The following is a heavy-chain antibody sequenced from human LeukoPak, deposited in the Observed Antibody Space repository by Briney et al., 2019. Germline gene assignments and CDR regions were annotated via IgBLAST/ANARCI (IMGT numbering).Heavy chain of an antibody. CDR2: INPNSGGT. CDR3: ARGAQVSLPAASLDY. Sequence: GASVKVSCKASGYTFTGYYMHWVRQAPEQGLEWMGWINPNSGGTNYAQKFQGWVTMTRDTSISTAYMELSRLRSDDTAVYYCARGAQVSLPAASLDYWGQGTLVTVSS. J-gene: IGHJ4*02. V-gene: IGHV1-2*04. CDR1: GYTFTGYY. D-gene: IGHD2-2*01.